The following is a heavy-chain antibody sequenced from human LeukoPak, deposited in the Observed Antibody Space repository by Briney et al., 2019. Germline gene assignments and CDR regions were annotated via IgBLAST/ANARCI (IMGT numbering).Heavy chain of an antibody. V-gene: IGHV4-61*05. CDR1: GGSISSNTYC. Sequence: SETLSLTCTVSGGSISSNTYCWGWIRQPPGKGLEWIGYIYYSGSTNYNPSLKSRVTISVDKSKNQFSLKLSSVTAADTAVYYCASAEPRGIIWYPYWGQGTLVTVSS. CDR2: IYYSGST. J-gene: IGHJ4*02. D-gene: IGHD6-13*01. CDR3: ASAEPRGIIWYPY.